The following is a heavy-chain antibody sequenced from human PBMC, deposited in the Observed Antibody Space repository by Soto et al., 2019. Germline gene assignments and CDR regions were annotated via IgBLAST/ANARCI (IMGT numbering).Heavy chain of an antibody. CDR2: IYSGGST. J-gene: IGHJ4*02. Sequence: GGSLRLSCAASGFTVSSNYMSWVRQAPGKGLEWVSVIYSGGSTYYADSVKGRFTISRDNSKSTLYLQMNSLRAEDTAVYYCARDPGLVILYCWGERTLVTVSS. CDR1: GFTVSSNY. CDR3: ARDPGLVILYC. V-gene: IGHV3-53*01. D-gene: IGHD3-3*02.